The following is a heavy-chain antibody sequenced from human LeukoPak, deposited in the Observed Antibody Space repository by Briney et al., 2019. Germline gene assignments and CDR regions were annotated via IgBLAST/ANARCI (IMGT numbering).Heavy chain of an antibody. CDR2: INWNGAST. V-gene: IGHV3-20*04. CDR1: GFTFSSYG. J-gene: IGHJ3*02. D-gene: IGHD5-24*01. CDR3: ARRFRDGYDHDAFDI. Sequence: PGGSLRLSCAASGFTFSSYGMSWVRQAPGKGLEWVSGINWNGASTGYADSVKGRFTISRDNAKNSLYLQMNSLRADDTALYYCARRFRDGYDHDAFDIWGQGTMVTVSS.